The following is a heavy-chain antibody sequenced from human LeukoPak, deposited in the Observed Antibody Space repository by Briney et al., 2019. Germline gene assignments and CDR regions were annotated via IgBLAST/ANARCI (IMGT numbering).Heavy chain of an antibody. J-gene: IGHJ4*02. D-gene: IGHD3-10*01. CDR3: ARDPFGSY. V-gene: IGHV4-34*01. CDR2: INHSGST. CDR1: GGSFSGYY. Sequence: SETLSLTCAVYGGSFSGYYWSWIRQPPGKGLEWIGEINHSGSTNYNPSLKSRVTISVDTSKNQFSLKLSSVTAADTAVYYCARDPFGSYWGQGTLVTVSS.